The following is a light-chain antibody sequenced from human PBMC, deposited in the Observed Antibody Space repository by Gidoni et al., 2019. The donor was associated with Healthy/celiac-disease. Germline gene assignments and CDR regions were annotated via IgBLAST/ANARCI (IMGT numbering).Light chain of an antibody. CDR2: WAS. CDR1: QSVLYSSNNKNY. J-gene: IGKJ1*01. Sequence: DIVMTQSPDYLAVSLGERATINCKSSQSVLYSSNNKNYLAWYQQKPGQPPNLLIYWASTRESGVPDRFSGSGSGTDFTLTISSLQAEDVAVYYCQQYYSTPRTFGQGTKVEIK. CDR3: QQYYSTPRT. V-gene: IGKV4-1*01.